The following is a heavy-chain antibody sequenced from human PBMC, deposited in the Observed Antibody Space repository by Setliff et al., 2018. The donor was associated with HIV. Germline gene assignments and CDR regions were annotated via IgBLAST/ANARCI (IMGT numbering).Heavy chain of an antibody. J-gene: IGHJ4*02. CDR3: ARLTTTYYYDSSAYYHPV. CDR1: GDSASNSRYY. Sequence: SETLSLTCTVSGDSASNSRYYWAWIRQPPGKGLEYIGRIHYDERTYYNPSLKSRVTISVDTSKNQFSLKLSSVTAADTAVFYCARLTTTYYYDSSAYYHPVWGQGTLVTVSS. V-gene: IGHV4-39*01. CDR2: IHYDERT. D-gene: IGHD3-22*01.